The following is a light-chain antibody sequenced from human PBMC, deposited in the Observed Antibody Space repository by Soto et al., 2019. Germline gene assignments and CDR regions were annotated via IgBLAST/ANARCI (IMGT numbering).Light chain of an antibody. Sequence: QSVLTQPPSVSAAPGQKVTISCSGSSSNIGNNFVSWYQHLPGTAPKLLIYDNNKRPSGIPDRFSGTTSGTSATVSITGLQTGDEAHYYCATWDSSRSAGVFGGGTKLTVL. CDR2: DNN. J-gene: IGLJ2*01. CDR3: ATWDSSRSAGV. CDR1: SSNIGNNF. V-gene: IGLV1-51*01.